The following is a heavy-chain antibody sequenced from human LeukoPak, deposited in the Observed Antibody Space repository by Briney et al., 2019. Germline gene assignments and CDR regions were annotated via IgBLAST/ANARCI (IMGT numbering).Heavy chain of an antibody. D-gene: IGHD4-17*01. CDR2: ITSSGGST. CDR1: GFTLSSSA. CDR3: AREMNYGDYFDY. V-gene: IGHV3-23*01. Sequence: QTGGSLRLSCAASGFTLSSSAMSWVRQAPGKGLEWVSAITSSGGSTYYADSVKGRFTISRDNAKNSLYLQMNSLRAEDTAVYYCAREMNYGDYFDYWGQGTLVTVSS. J-gene: IGHJ4*02.